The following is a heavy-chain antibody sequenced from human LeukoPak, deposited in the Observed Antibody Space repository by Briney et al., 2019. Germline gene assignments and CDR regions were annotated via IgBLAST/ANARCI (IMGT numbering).Heavy chain of an antibody. Sequence: PGGSLRLTCEASGFAFSNFGVTWVRQAPGKGLEWVSSISGSGGSPYYADSVKGRFTISGDNSKNTLYLQMNSLRVEDTAVYYCAKEGGWLYGSPDYWGQGTLVTVSS. CDR2: ISGSGGSP. CDR1: GFAFSNFG. V-gene: IGHV3-23*01. D-gene: IGHD6-19*01. CDR3: AKEGGWLYGSPDY. J-gene: IGHJ4*02.